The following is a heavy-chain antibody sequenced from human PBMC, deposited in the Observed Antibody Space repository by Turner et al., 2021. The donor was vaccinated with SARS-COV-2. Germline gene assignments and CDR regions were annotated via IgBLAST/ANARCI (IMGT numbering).Heavy chain of an antibody. CDR3: PRDSWDFDY. CDR1: GFTFSSYV. J-gene: IGHJ4*01. CDR2: ISYDGINK. V-gene: IGHV3-30-3*01. Sequence: QVRLVESGGGVVQPGRYRRVSCDASGFTFSSYVMHWVRQAPCKALEWVAVISYDGINKYYADSVKCRFTISRDNSQNTLYLKMNSLSAKDTAVYYCPRDSWDFDYWGHGTLFTLSS. D-gene: IGHD7-27*01.